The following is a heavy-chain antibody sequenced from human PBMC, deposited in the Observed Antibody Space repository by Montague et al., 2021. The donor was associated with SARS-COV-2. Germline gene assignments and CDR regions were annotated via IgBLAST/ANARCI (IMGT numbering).Heavy chain of an antibody. CDR3: ARGVVAASPVVDY. D-gene: IGHD2-15*01. CDR1: GDPISGFF. J-gene: IGHJ4*02. Sequence: SETLSLTCSVSGDPISGFFWNWIRQPAGKGREWIGRIYASGGTDYNPSLESRVTMSVDTSKNQFSLKVNSVTAADTAMYYCARGVVAASPVVDYWGRGTLVTVSS. V-gene: IGHV4-4*07. CDR2: IYASGGT.